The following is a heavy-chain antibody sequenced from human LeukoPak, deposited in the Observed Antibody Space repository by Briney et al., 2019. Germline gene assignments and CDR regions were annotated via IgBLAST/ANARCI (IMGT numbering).Heavy chain of an antibody. V-gene: IGHV4-38-2*02. CDR1: GYSISSGDY. J-gene: IGHJ4*02. CDR3: ARWGYYGSGNYLYDD. Sequence: PSETLSLTCTVSGYSISSGDYWGWIRQPPGKGVGWIGSVYHSGSTYYNPSLKSRVTISVDTSKNQFSLKLSSVTAADTAVYYCARWGYYGSGNYLYDDWGQGTLVTVSS. CDR2: VYHSGST. D-gene: IGHD3-10*01.